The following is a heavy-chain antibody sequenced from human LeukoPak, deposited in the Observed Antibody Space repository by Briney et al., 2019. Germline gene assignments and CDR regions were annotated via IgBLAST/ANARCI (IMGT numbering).Heavy chain of an antibody. J-gene: IGHJ4*02. V-gene: IGHV4-39*01. CDR1: DGSISSSSYY. Sequence: SQTQSLTCTVSDGSISSSSYYWGWIRQPPGKGLEWIGSIYYSGSTYYNPSLKSRVTISVDTSKNQFSLKLSSVTAADTAVYYCASAAQTLGYCSGGSCYSSRPFDYWGQGTLVTVSS. CDR2: IYYSGST. D-gene: IGHD2-15*01. CDR3: ASAAQTLGYCSGGSCYSSRPFDY.